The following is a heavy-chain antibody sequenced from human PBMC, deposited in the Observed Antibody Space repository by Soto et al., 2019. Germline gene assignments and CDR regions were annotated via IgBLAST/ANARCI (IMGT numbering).Heavy chain of an antibody. V-gene: IGHV3-30*18. CDR3: AKDQRYCSNGVCYTPEN. Sequence: GGSLRLSCAASGFTFSSYGMDWVRQAPGKGLEWVAVISNDGSNKYYVESVKGRFTISRDNSKNTLYLQMNSLRAEDTAVYYCAKDQRYCSNGVCYTPENWGPGTLVTVSS. D-gene: IGHD2-8*01. CDR2: ISNDGSNK. J-gene: IGHJ4*02. CDR1: GFTFSSYG.